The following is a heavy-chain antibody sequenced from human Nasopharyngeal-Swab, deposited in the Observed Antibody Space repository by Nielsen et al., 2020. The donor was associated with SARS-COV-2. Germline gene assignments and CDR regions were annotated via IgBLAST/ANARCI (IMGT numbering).Heavy chain of an antibody. Sequence: GGSLRLSCAASGFTFSSYAMHWVRQAPGKGLEWAAVISYDGSNKYYADSVKGRFTISRDNSKNTLYLQMNSLRAEDTAVYYCASPYSGSYLDAFDIWGQGTMVTVSS. V-gene: IGHV3-30-3*01. D-gene: IGHD1-26*01. CDR1: GFTFSSYA. J-gene: IGHJ3*02. CDR2: ISYDGSNK. CDR3: ASPYSGSYLDAFDI.